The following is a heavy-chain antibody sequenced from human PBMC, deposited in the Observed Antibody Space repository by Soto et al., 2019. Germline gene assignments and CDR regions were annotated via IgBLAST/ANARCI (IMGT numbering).Heavy chain of an antibody. J-gene: IGHJ5*02. CDR2: IYYSGST. Sequence: SETLSLTCTVSGGSISSYYWSWIRQPPGKGLEWIGYIYYSGSTNYNPSLKSRVTISVDTSKNQFSLKLSSVTAADTAVYYCASTKSTAARWFDPWGQGTLVTVSS. CDR1: GGSISSYY. CDR3: ASTKSTAARWFDP. D-gene: IGHD2-2*01. V-gene: IGHV4-59*01.